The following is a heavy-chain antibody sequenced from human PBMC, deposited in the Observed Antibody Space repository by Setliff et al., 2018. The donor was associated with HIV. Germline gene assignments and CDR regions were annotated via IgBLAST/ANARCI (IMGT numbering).Heavy chain of an antibody. CDR3: AKTLYSDGGGEGITGTTLHPY. CDR1: GFTFNNFG. D-gene: IGHD1-7*01. Sequence: GGSLRLSCAASGFTFNNFGMHWVRQAPGKGLEWVALIWSDGSRIEYADSVKGRFTISRDNSKNTLDLEMNSLRAEDTAVYYCAKTLYSDGGGEGITGTTLHPYWGQGTLVTVSS. CDR2: IWSDGSRI. V-gene: IGHV3-33*06. J-gene: IGHJ4*02.